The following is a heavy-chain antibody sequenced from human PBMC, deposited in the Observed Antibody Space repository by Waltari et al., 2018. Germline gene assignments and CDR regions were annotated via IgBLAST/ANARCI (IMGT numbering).Heavy chain of an antibody. J-gene: IGHJ5*02. D-gene: IGHD2-21*02. V-gene: IGHV4-59*01. CDR2: IHYTGRT. CDR3: ARGGGGDWEWFDP. CDR1: GGSISGFY. Sequence: QVQLQESGPSLLKPSETLSLICTVSGGSISGFYWSWVRQPPGKGLDWIGYIHYTGRTNVNPSLKSRVTMSVDTSKNQFSLKLSSVTAADTAFYYCARGGGGDWEWFDPWGQGTLVTVSS.